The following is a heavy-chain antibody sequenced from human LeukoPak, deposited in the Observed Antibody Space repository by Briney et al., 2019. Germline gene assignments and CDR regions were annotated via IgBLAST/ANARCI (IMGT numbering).Heavy chain of an antibody. J-gene: IGHJ3*02. CDR2: IYSGGTT. CDR3: AREISRTGAFDI. D-gene: IGHD3-3*02. V-gene: IGHV3-53*05. Sequence: GGSLRLSCAASGFTVSSNYMSWVRQAPGKGLVWVSVIYSGGTTYYADSVKGRFTISRDNYKNTLYLQMTSLRAEDTAVYYCAREISRTGAFDIWGQGTMVTVSS. CDR1: GFTVSSNY.